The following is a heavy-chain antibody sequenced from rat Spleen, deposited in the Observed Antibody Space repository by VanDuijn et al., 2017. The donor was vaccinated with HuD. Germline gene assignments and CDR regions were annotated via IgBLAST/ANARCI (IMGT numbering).Heavy chain of an antibody. Sequence: EVQLVESGGGSVEPGRSMKLSCVVSGLTFSNYYMAWVRQAPTKGLEWVATISYDGSSTYYRDSVKGRFTISRDNAKNTLYLQMNSLRSEDTATYYCARHERSLYVMDAWGQGGSVTVSS. J-gene: IGHJ4*01. CDR3: ARHERSLYVMDA. CDR2: ISYDGSST. V-gene: IGHV5-22*01. CDR1: GLTFSNYY.